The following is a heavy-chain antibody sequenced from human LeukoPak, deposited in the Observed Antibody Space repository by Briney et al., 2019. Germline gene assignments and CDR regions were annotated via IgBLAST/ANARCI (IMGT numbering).Heavy chain of an antibody. J-gene: IGHJ3*02. Sequence: SETLSLTCTVSGGSISSGSYYWNWIRQPAGKGLEWIGRIYTSGSTDYNPSLKSRVTVSVDTSKNQFSLKLRSVTAEDTAVYYCARVVDTAILTLDAFNIWGQGTMVTVSS. CDR2: IYTSGST. CDR1: GGSISSGSYY. D-gene: IGHD5-18*01. CDR3: ARVVDTAILTLDAFNI. V-gene: IGHV4-61*02.